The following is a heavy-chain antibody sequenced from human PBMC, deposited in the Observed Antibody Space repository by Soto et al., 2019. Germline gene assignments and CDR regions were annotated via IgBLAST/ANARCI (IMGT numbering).Heavy chain of an antibody. CDR1: GCSLSTSAEG. D-gene: IGHD2-15*01. V-gene: IGHV2-5*02. CDR3: AHKGGRGAAMDV. Sequence: QITLKESGPPLVKPTQTLTLTCTFSGCSLSTSAEGVAWIRQPPGKALEWLALIYWDDDERYSSFLKSRLTIAKDTSKNQVVLTMANMDPVDTATYFCAHKGGRGAAMDVWGQGTTVTVSS. J-gene: IGHJ6*02. CDR2: IYWDDDE.